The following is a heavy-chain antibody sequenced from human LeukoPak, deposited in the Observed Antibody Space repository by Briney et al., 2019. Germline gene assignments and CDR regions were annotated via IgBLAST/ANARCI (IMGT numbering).Heavy chain of an antibody. V-gene: IGHV4-4*07. D-gene: IGHD3-3*01. Sequence: PSETLSLTCTVSGGSISSYYWSWIRQPAGKGLEWIGRIYTSGSTNYNPSLKSRVTMSVDTSKNQFSLKLSSVTAADTAVYYCAREPNYDFWSGRTYYMDVWGKGTTVTVSS. J-gene: IGHJ6*03. CDR2: IYTSGST. CDR1: GGSISSYY. CDR3: AREPNYDFWSGRTYYMDV.